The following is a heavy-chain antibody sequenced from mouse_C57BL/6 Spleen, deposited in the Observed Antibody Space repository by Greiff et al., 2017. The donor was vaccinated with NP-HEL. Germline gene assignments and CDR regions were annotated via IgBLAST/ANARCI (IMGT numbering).Heavy chain of an antibody. CDR2: IDPSDSAP. Sequence: QVQLQQPGPELVRPGSSVKMSCKASGYSFTSYWMHWVKQRPIPGLEWIGNIDPSDSAPHYNPKFKDKANLTVDKSSSTAYMQLSSLTSEDSAVYYCARYGNYGYFDVWGTGTTVTVSS. D-gene: IGHD2-1*01. J-gene: IGHJ1*03. CDR3: ARYGNYGYFDV. CDR1: GYSFTSYW. V-gene: IGHV1-52*01.